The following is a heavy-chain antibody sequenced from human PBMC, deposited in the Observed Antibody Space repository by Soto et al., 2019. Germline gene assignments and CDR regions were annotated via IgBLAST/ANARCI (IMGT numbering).Heavy chain of an antibody. J-gene: IGHJ3*02. D-gene: IGHD3-10*01. CDR3: VRGVIKGAFDI. Sequence: GGSLRLSCAASGFTFSSYDMHWVRQATGKGLEWVSAIGTAGDTYYPGSVKGRFTISRENAKNSLYLQMNSLRAGDTAVYYCVRGVIKGAFDIWGQGTMVTVSS. CDR2: IGTAGDT. V-gene: IGHV3-13*01. CDR1: GFTFSSYD.